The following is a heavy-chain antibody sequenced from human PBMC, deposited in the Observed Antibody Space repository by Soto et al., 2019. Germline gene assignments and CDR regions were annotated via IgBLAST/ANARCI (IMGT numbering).Heavy chain of an antibody. V-gene: IGHV4-61*01. Sequence: QVQLQESGPGLVKPSETLSLTSTVSGGSVNNISDYWSWVRQPPGKGLEWIGYIYYSGSADYNPSLGSRVTISLDTSKNQFSLKPSSVTTADTAVYYCARGVGFGYYYYHMDLWGQGTTVTVSS. J-gene: IGHJ6*02. CDR3: ARGVGFGYYYYHMDL. CDR2: IYYSGSA. D-gene: IGHD3-10*01. CDR1: GGSVNNISDY.